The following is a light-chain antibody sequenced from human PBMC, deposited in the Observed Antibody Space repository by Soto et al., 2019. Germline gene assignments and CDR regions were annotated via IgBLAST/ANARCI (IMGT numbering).Light chain of an antibody. V-gene: IGLV1-40*01. J-gene: IGLJ3*02. CDR3: QSYDSSLSRGV. Sequence: QSVLTQPPSVSGAPGQRVTISCTGSSSNIGARYDVHWYQQLPGTAPKLLIYGNSNRPSGVPDRFSGSKSGTSASLAITGLQAEDEADYYCQSYDSSLSRGVFGGGTKVTVL. CDR1: SSNIGARYD. CDR2: GNS.